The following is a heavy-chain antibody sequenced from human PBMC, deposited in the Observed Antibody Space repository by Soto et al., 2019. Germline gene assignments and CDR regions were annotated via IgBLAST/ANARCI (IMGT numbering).Heavy chain of an antibody. V-gene: IGHV1-18*03. Sequence: ASVKVSCKTSGYIFTTNAISWVRQAPGQGLEWMGWISAHNGNTNYAQKFQGRVTMTTDTSTNTAYMELRSLGSDDMAVYYCARDPTDGSGWYSDSRGQGTLVTVSS. J-gene: IGHJ4*02. CDR1: GYIFTTNA. CDR3: ARDPTDGSGWYSDS. D-gene: IGHD6-19*01. CDR2: ISAHNGNT.